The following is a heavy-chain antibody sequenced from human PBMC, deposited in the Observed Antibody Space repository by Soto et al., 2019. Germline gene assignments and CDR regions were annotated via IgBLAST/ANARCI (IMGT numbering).Heavy chain of an antibody. V-gene: IGHV3-74*01. Sequence: EVQLVESGGGLVQPGGSLRLSCAASGFALSRYWMHWVRQSPGKGLVWVSRVDDTGGITTYEDSVKGRFTISRDNAKNTLYLQMNSLRVEDTAVYYCARDQDGPGAVIDWWGQGTPVTVSS. J-gene: IGHJ4*02. CDR3: ARDQDGPGAVIDW. CDR1: GFALSRYW. D-gene: IGHD1-26*01. CDR2: VDDTGGIT.